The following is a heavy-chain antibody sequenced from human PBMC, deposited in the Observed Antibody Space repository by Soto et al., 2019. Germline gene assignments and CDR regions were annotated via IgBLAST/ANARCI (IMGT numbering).Heavy chain of an antibody. D-gene: IGHD3-10*01. Sequence: GGSLRLSCAASGFTFSSYSMNWVRQAPGKGLEWVSSISSSSSYIYYADSVKGRFTISRDNAKNSLYLQMNSLRAEDTAVYYCARDLLLWFGDEGNFDYWGQGTLVTVSS. CDR3: ARDLLLWFGDEGNFDY. J-gene: IGHJ4*02. CDR2: ISSSSSYI. CDR1: GFTFSSYS. V-gene: IGHV3-21*01.